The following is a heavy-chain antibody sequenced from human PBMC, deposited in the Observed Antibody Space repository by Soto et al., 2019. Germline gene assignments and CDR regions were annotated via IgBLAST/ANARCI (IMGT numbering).Heavy chain of an antibody. CDR1: GFTFSSYA. J-gene: IGHJ6*02. Sequence: EVQLLESGGGLVQPGGSLRLPCAASGFTFSSYAMSWVRQAPGKGLEWVSAISGSGGSTYYADSVKGRFTISRDNSKNTLYLQMNSLRAEDTAVYYCAKHDGSGSYYHYYYYYGMDVWGQGTTVTVSS. CDR3: AKHDGSGSYYHYYYYYGMDV. V-gene: IGHV3-23*01. CDR2: ISGSGGST. D-gene: IGHD3-10*01.